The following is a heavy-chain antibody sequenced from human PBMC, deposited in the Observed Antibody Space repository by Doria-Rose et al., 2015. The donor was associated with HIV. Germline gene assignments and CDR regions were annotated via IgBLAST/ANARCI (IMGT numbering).Heavy chain of an antibody. Sequence: QITLKESGPVLVKPTETLTLTCTVSGVSLSSPGMGVSWIRQPPGKALEWLANIVSDDERSYKSSLKSRLTISRCTSKGQVVLIMTDMDPVDTATYYCARIKSSRWYHKYYFDFWGQGTLVIVSA. D-gene: IGHD6-13*01. J-gene: IGHJ4*02. CDR2: IVSDDER. CDR1: GVSLSSPGMG. V-gene: IGHV2-26*01. CDR3: ARIKSSRWYHKYYFDF.